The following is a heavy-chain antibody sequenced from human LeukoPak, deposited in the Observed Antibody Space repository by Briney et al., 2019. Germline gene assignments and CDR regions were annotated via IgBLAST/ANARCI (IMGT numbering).Heavy chain of an antibody. CDR3: ARGDLIWFGELFQFDY. CDR1: GYTFTSYY. V-gene: IGHV1-2*02. Sequence: ASVKVSCKASGYTFTSYYMHWVRQAPGQGLEWMGWINPNSGGTNYVQKFQGRVTMTRDTSISTAYMELSRLRSDDTAVYYCARGDLIWFGELFQFDYWGQGTLVTVSS. J-gene: IGHJ4*02. CDR2: INPNSGGT. D-gene: IGHD3-10*01.